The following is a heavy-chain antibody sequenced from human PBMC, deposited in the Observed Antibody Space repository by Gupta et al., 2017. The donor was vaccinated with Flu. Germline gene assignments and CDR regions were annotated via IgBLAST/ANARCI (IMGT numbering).Heavy chain of an antibody. V-gene: IGHV6-1*01. CDR3: ARGLYYYGSGSYYYYYGMDV. CDR1: GDSVSSNSAA. D-gene: IGHD3-10*01. CDR2: TYYRSKWYN. Sequence: QVQLQQSGPGLVKPSQTLSLTCAISGDSVSSNSAAWNWIRQSPSRGLEWLGRTYYRSKWYNDYAVSVKSRITINPDTSKNQFSLQLNSVTSEDTAVYYCARGLYYYGSGSYYYYYGMDVWGQGTTITVSS. J-gene: IGHJ6*02.